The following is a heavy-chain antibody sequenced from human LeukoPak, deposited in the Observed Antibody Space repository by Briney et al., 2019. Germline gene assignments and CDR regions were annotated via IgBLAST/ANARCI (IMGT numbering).Heavy chain of an antibody. V-gene: IGHV4-34*01. J-gene: IGHJ3*02. D-gene: IGHD3-16*02. Sequence: SETLSLTCAVYGGSFSGYYWSWIRQPPGKGLEWIGEINHSGSINYNPSLKSRVTISVDTSKNQFSLKLSSVTAADTAVYYCASRRYDYVWGSYRLKDAFDIWGQGTMVTVSS. CDR1: GGSFSGYY. CDR2: INHSGSI. CDR3: ASRRYDYVWGSYRLKDAFDI.